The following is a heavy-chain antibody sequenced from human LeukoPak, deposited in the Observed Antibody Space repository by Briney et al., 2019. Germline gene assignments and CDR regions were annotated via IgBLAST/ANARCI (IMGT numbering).Heavy chain of an antibody. Sequence: SETLSLTCTVSGVSVNSDGYYWGWIRQPPGKTLEWIGHFYYRGNTDYNPSLNSRVTISVDTSRNRFSLKLDSVTAADTAMYYCARKPNYYGLDVWGQGTTVPVSS. V-gene: IGHV4-61*03. CDR3: ARKPNYYGLDV. CDR1: GVSVNSDGYY. J-gene: IGHJ6*02. CDR2: FYYRGNT.